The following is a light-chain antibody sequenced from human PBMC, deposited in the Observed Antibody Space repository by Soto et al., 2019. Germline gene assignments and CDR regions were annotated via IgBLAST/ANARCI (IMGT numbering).Light chain of an antibody. CDR1: QSVSSSY. J-gene: IGKJ1*01. CDR2: GAS. CDR3: QQYGSSPPWT. V-gene: IGKV3-20*01. Sequence: EIVLTQSPGTLSLSPGERATLSRRASQSVSSSYLAWYQQKPGQAPRLLIYGASSRATGIPDRFSGSGSGTDFTLTISRLEPEDFAVYYCQQYGSSPPWTFGQGPRWIS.